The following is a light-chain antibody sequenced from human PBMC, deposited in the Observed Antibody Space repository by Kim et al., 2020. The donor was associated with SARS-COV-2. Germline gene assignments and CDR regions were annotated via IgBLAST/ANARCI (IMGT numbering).Light chain of an antibody. V-gene: IGKV1-5*03. CDR3: QQYSILWT. CDR1: QSINNA. CDR2: TAS. Sequence: DIQMTQSPSTLSASVGDRVTITCRASQSINNALAWYQQKPGKAPELLIYTASSLESGVPSRFSGSGSGTDFTLTISSLQPEDSATYYCQQYSILWTFGQGTKVEIK. J-gene: IGKJ1*01.